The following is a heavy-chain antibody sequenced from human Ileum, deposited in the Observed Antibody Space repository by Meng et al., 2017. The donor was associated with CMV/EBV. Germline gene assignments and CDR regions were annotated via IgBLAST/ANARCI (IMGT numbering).Heavy chain of an antibody. V-gene: IGHV4-30-4*08. Sequence: QGQPQESGPGLVKPSQTLSLTCTVSGGSISSGDYYWSWIRQPPGKGLEWIGYIYYSGSTYYNPSLKSRVTISVDTSKNQFSLKLSSVTAADTAVYYCARERRYYGSGSYYTAHWGQGTLVTVSS. CDR2: IYYSGST. CDR3: ARERRYYGSGSYYTAH. CDR1: GGSISSGDYY. J-gene: IGHJ4*02. D-gene: IGHD3-10*01.